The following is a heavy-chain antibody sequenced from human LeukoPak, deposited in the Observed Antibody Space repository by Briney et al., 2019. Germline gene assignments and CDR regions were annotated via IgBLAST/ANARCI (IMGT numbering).Heavy chain of an antibody. CDR3: ARGILTRSSSSWSLPPMYYFDY. J-gene: IGHJ4*02. D-gene: IGHD6-13*01. CDR1: GYTFTSYA. Sequence: ASVKVSCKASGYTFTSYAMNWVRQAPGQGLEWMGWINTNTGNPTYAQGFTGRFVFSLDTSVSTAYLQISSLKAEDTAVYYCARGILTRSSSSWSLPPMYYFDYWGQGTLVTVSS. CDR2: INTNTGNP. V-gene: IGHV7-4-1*02.